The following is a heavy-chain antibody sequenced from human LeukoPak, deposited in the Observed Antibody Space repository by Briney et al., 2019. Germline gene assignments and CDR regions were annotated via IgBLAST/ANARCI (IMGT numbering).Heavy chain of an antibody. CDR2: IYYSGST. CDR3: ARENNYFDY. CDR1: GVSISSYY. J-gene: IGHJ4*02. V-gene: IGHV4-59*01. Sequence: SETLSLTCTVSGVSISSYYWTWIRQPPGKGLEWIGYIYYSGSTNYNPSLKSRVTISVDTSKNQFSLKLNSVTAADTAVYYCARENNYFDYWGQGTLVTVSS.